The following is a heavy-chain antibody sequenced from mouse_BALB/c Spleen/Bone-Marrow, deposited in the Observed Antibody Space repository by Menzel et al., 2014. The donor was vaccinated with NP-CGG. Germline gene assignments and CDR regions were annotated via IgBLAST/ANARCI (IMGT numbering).Heavy chain of an antibody. CDR1: GFSLXSYG. D-gene: IGHD1-1*01. CDR2: IWAGGST. CDR3: ARGSYYEGAMDY. V-gene: IGHV2-9*02. Sequence: VQLVESGPGLVAPSQSLSITYTVSGFSLXSYGVHWVRQPPGKVLEWLGVIWAGGSTNYNSALMSRLSISKDNSKSQVFLKMNSLQTDDTAMYYCARGSYYEGAMDYWGQGTSVTVSS. J-gene: IGHJ4*01.